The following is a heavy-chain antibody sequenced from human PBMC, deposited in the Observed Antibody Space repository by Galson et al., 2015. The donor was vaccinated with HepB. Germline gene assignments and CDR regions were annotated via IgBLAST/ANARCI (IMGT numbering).Heavy chain of an antibody. D-gene: IGHD1-26*01. J-gene: IGHJ1*01. CDR1: GFTFSSYG. Sequence: SLRLSCAASGFTFSSYGMHWVRQAPGKGLEWVAVIWYDGSNKYYADSVKGRFTISRDNSKNTLYLQMNSLRAEDTAVYYCAGGDSGSYGTEYFQHWGQGTLVTVSS. CDR3: AGGDSGSYGTEYFQH. V-gene: IGHV3-33*08. CDR2: IWYDGSNK.